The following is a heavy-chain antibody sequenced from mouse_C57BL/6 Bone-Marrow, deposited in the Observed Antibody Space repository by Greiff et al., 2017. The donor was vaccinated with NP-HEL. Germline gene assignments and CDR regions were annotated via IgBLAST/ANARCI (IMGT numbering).Heavy chain of an antibody. D-gene: IGHD1-1*01. CDR3: AREGHYGSSCMVY. CDR1: GYTFTSYW. V-gene: IGHV1-69*01. J-gene: IGHJ4*01. CDR2: IDPSDSYT. Sequence: QVQLQQPGAELVMPGASVKLSCKASGYTFTSYWMHWVKQRPGQGLEWIGEIDPSDSYTNYNQKFKGKSTLTVDKSSSTAYMQLSSLTSEDSAVYYCAREGHYGSSCMVYWGQGTSVTVSS.